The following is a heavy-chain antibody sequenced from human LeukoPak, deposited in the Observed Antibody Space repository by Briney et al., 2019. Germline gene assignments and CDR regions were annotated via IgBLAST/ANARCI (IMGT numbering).Heavy chain of an antibody. D-gene: IGHD3-16*02. V-gene: IGHV3-21*04. CDR2: ISSSSSYI. Sequence: GGSLRLSCAGSGFTFSSYSMNWVRQAPGKGLEWVSSISSSSSYIYYADSVKGRFTISRDNAKNSLYLHMNSLRAEDTAVYYCARSLSSRFSGPRRPYCFDSWGQGTLVTVSS. CDR3: ARSLSSRFSGPRRPYCFDS. J-gene: IGHJ4*02. CDR1: GFTFSSYS.